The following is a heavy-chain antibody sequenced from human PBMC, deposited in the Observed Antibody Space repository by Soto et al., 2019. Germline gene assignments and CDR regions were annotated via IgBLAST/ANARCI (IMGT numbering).Heavy chain of an antibody. CDR3: AAGQEQYSGYDFDYYYGMDV. CDR1: GFSFIGSA. V-gene: IGHV1-58*01. J-gene: IGHJ6*02. Sequence: QMHLVQSGPEVKKPGTSVKVSCKASGFSFIGSAVQWVRQARGQRLEWIGWIVVGSGITKYAQNFPGRVSMRRENSTSTAYMELSSLRSEDTAVYYCAAGQEQYSGYDFDYYYGMDVWGQGTKVTVYS. CDR2: IVVGSGIT. D-gene: IGHD5-12*01.